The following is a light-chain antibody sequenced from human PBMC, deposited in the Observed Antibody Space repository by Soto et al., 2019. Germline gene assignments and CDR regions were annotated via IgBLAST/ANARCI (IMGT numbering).Light chain of an antibody. CDR1: QSVSSD. CDR3: QQRRNWPLT. Sequence: EVVLTQSPATLSLSPGERATLSCRASQSVSSDLAWYQQNPGQAPRLLIYDASDRATGVPARFSGSGSGTDFTLTISSLEPEDCAVYYCQQRRNWPLTFGGGTKVEIK. V-gene: IGKV3-11*01. J-gene: IGKJ4*01. CDR2: DAS.